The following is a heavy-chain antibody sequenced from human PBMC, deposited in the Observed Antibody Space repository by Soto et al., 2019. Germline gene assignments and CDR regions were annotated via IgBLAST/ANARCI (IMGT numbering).Heavy chain of an antibody. J-gene: IGHJ4*02. CDR3: ARDRYYYDSSGLKLDY. D-gene: IGHD3-22*01. Sequence: ASVKVSCKASGYTFSNFGISWVRQAPGEGLEWMGWISPNSEKTKIAQRFQGRVTMTTDTSTSTAYMELRSLRSDDTAVYYCARDRYYYDSSGLKLDYWGQGTLVTVSS. CDR2: ISPNSEKT. V-gene: IGHV1-18*01. CDR1: GYTFSNFG.